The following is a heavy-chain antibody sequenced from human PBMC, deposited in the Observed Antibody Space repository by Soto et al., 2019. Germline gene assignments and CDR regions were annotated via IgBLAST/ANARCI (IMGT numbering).Heavy chain of an antibody. CDR2: INPSGGST. J-gene: IGHJ4*02. CDR3: ARDDFYDSSGPSCDY. V-gene: IGHV1-46*01. Sequence: QVQLVQSGAEVKKPGASVKVSCKASGYTFTKYYIHWVRQAPGQGLEWLGIINPSGGSTNYAQKXQXXXTXXRDTSTSTVYMELSSLRSEDTDVYYCARDDFYDSSGPSCDYWGQGTLVTVSS. D-gene: IGHD3-22*01. CDR1: GYTFTKYY.